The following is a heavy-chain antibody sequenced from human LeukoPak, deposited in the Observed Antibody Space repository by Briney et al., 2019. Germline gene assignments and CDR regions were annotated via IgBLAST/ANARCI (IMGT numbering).Heavy chain of an antibody. Sequence: ASVKVSCKASGYTFTGYYMHWVRQAPGQGLEWMGGIIPIFGTANYAQKFQGRVTITADESTSTAYMELSSLRSEDTAVYYCARSSGSYYNVVYHGYFDYWGQGTLVTVSS. CDR2: IIPIFGTA. J-gene: IGHJ4*02. CDR3: ARSSGSYYNVVYHGYFDY. CDR1: GYTFTGYY. V-gene: IGHV1-69*13. D-gene: IGHD3-10*01.